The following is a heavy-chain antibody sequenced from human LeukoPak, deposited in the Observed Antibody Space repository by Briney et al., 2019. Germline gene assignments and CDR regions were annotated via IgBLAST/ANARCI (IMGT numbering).Heavy chain of an antibody. CDR2: INPNSGGT. CDR3: ARDDLAWGNFDS. D-gene: IGHD3-16*01. Sequence: ASVKVSCKASGYTFTGYYMHWVRQTPRQGLEWMGRINPNSGGTNYAQKFQGRVTMTRDTSLSTAYMELSRLRSDDTAVYYCARDDLAWGNFDSWGQGTLVTVSS. CDR1: GYTFTGYY. J-gene: IGHJ4*02. V-gene: IGHV1-2*06.